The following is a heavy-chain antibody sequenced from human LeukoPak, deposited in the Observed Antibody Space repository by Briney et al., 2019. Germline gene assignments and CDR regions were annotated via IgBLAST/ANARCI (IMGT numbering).Heavy chain of an antibody. Sequence: SETLSVTCTVSGGSISSSSYYWGWIRQPPGKGLEWIGSIYYSGSTYYNPSPKSRVTISVDTSKNQFSLKLSSVTAADTAVYYCARPYYDILTGYYEPFDPWGQGTLVTVSS. CDR3: ARPYYDILTGYYEPFDP. J-gene: IGHJ5*02. CDR2: IYYSGST. CDR1: GGSISSSSYY. D-gene: IGHD3-9*01. V-gene: IGHV4-39*01.